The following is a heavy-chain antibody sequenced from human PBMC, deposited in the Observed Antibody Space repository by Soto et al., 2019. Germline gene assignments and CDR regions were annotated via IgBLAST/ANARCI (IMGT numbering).Heavy chain of an antibody. D-gene: IGHD3-3*01. CDR3: ARGQRFSDWFDP. J-gene: IGHJ5*02. Sequence: PSETLSLTCSVSGGSMSSYYGTWIRQPAGKGLEWIGRVYSSGGTHYNSSLKSRVTISLDTSKNQFSLRLISVTAADTAVYYCARGQRFSDWFDPWGQGTLVTVSS. CDR2: VYSSGGT. V-gene: IGHV4-4*07. CDR1: GGSMSSYY.